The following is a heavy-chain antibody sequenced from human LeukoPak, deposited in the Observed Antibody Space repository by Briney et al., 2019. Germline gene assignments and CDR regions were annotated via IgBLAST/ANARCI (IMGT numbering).Heavy chain of an antibody. Sequence: ASVKVSCKASGYTFTSYGISWVRQAPGQGLEWMGWISAYSGNTNYAQKLQGRVTMTTDTSTSTAYMELRSLRSDDTAIYYCARDPGIAAAGDYYNYGMDVWGQGTTVTVSS. CDR3: ARDPGIAAAGDYYNYGMDV. J-gene: IGHJ6*02. V-gene: IGHV1-18*01. D-gene: IGHD6-13*01. CDR1: GYTFTSYG. CDR2: ISAYSGNT.